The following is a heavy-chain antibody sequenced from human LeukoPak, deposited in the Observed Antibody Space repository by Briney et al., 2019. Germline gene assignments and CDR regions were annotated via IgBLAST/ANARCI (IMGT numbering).Heavy chain of an antibody. J-gene: IGHJ5*02. CDR2: ISWDGGST. CDR1: GFTFDDYT. D-gene: IGHD3-10*01. CDR3: AKDRTYYYGSGSYYGPGWFDP. Sequence: GGSLSLSCAASGFTFDDYTMHWVRQAPGKGLEWVSLISWDGGSTYYADSVKGRFTISRDNSKNTLYLQMNSLRAEDTAVYYCAKDRTYYYGSGSYYGPGWFDPWGQGTLVTVSS. V-gene: IGHV3-43*01.